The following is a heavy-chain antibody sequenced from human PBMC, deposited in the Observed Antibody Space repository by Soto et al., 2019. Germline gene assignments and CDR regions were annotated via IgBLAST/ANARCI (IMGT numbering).Heavy chain of an antibody. J-gene: IGHJ4*02. D-gene: IGHD3-9*01. CDR2: ISGSGGST. CDR3: AKAVLYYDILTGYYTGYFDY. Sequence: GGSLRLSCAASGFTFSSYGMSWVRQAPGKGLEWVSAISGSGGSTYYADSVKGRFTISRDNSKNTLYLQMNSLRAEDTAVYYCAKAVLYYDILTGYYTGYFDYWGQGTLVTVSS. V-gene: IGHV3-23*01. CDR1: GFTFSSYG.